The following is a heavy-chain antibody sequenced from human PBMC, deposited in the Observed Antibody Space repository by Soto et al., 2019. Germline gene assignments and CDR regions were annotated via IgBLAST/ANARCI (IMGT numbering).Heavy chain of an antibody. CDR3: ARRVTWAFDV. CDR1: GGSISSSTYY. J-gene: IGHJ3*01. Sequence: QLQLQESGPGLVKPSETLSLTCTVSGGSISSSTYYWGWISQPPGKGLEWIGCMYYSGSTYYNPSLKSRVTISVDTSNNQFSLKLSSVTAADTAVYYCARRVTWAFDVWGRGTMVTVSS. CDR2: MYYSGST. V-gene: IGHV4-39*01.